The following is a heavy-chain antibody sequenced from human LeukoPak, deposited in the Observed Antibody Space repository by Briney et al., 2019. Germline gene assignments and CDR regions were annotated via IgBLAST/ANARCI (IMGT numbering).Heavy chain of an antibody. V-gene: IGHV3-30-3*01. J-gene: IGHJ6*02. D-gene: IGHD2-15*01. CDR1: GFTFNNYA. Sequence: GGSLRLSCVASGFTFNNYAIHWVRQAPGKGPEWVAVISFDGSSKNYADSVRGRFTISRDNSKNTVSLQMNSLRSEDTAVYYCAHRAGEYCSGGLCKPMGYYHYYGVDVWGQGTTVLVSS. CDR2: ISFDGSSK. CDR3: AHRAGEYCSGGLCKPMGYYHYYGVDV.